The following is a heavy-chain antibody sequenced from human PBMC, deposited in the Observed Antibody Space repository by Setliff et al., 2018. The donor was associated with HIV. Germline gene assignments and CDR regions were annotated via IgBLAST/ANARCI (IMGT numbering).Heavy chain of an antibody. D-gene: IGHD6-19*01. CDR2: VDPEDGET. V-gene: IGHV1-69-2*01. CDR1: GGTFSSYA. J-gene: IGHJ4*02. CDR3: GTVRIAVPDDFDF. Sequence: ASVKVSCKASGGTFSSYAISWVRQAPGKGLEWMGRVDPEDGETIYAEKFQGRVTMTADTSTNTAYMELNSLRSEDTAVYYCGTVRIAVPDDFDFWGQGTLVTVS.